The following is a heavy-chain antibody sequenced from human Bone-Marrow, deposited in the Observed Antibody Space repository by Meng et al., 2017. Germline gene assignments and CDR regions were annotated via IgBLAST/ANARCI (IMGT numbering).Heavy chain of an antibody. Sequence: ASVKVSCKASGYTFTSYYMHWVRQAPGQGLEWMGIINPSGGSTSYAQKFQGRGTMTRDTSTSTVYMDLSSLRSEDTAVYYCARGPIEVYASSHPPTDYYYGMDVWGQGTTVTVSS. V-gene: IGHV1-46*01. J-gene: IGHJ6*02. CDR2: INPSGGST. D-gene: IGHD2-8*01. CDR1: GYTFTSYY. CDR3: ARGPIEVYASSHPPTDYYYGMDV.